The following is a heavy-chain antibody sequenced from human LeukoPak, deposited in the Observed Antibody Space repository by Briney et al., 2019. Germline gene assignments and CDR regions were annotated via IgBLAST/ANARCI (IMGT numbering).Heavy chain of an antibody. CDR1: GYTFTSYG. V-gene: IGHV1-18*01. CDR3: ARDDWGIAVAGYYYYYYMDV. J-gene: IGHJ6*03. D-gene: IGHD6-19*01. CDR2: ISAYNGNT. Sequence: ASVKVSCKASGYTFTSYGISWVRQAPGQGLEWMGWISAYNGNTNYAQKLQGRVTMTTDTSTSTAYMELRSLRSDDTAVYYCARDDWGIAVAGYYYYYYMDVWGKGTTVTVSS.